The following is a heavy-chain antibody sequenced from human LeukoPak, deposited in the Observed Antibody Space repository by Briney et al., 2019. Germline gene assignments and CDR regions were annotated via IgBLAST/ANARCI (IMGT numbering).Heavy chain of an antibody. V-gene: IGHV3-74*01. CDR3: ARDRVVGATHYFDY. D-gene: IGHD1-26*01. J-gene: IGHJ4*02. CDR1: GNYW. Sequence: PGGSLRLSCAASGNYWMHWVRQAPGQGLVWVSRINSDGSSTSYADSVKGRFTISRDNAKNTLYLQMNSLRAEDTAVYYCARDRVVGATHYFDYWGQGTLVTVSS. CDR2: INSDGSST.